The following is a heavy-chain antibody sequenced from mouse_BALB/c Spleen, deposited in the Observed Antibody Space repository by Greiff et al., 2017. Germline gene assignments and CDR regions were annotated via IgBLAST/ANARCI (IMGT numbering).Heavy chain of an antibody. V-gene: IGHV5-6-5*01. CDR1: GFTFSSYA. CDR3: ARGRDYYGSSYVFAD. CDR2: ISSGGST. Sequence: EVKVVESGGGLVKPGGSLKLSCAASGFTFSSYAMSWVRQTPEKRLEWVASISSGGSTYYPDSVKSRFTISRDNARNILYLQMSRLRSEDTAMYYGARGRDYYGSSYVFADWGQGTLVTVSA. J-gene: IGHJ3*01. D-gene: IGHD1-1*01.